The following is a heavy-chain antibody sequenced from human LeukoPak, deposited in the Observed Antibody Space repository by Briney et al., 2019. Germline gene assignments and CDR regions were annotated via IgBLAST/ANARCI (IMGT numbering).Heavy chain of an antibody. CDR1: GYTFTRYA. CDR2: PSTDGSVK. D-gene: IGHD3-10*01. J-gene: IGHJ4*02. CDR3: LREWFGELL. Sequence: PGTSLRLSCAASGYTFTRYAMDWVRQAPGQGLEWVAVPSTDGSVKSYADSVKGRFTISRDNSKNTLYLQMDSLRVEDTAVYYCLREWFGELLWGQGTLVTVSS. V-gene: IGHV3-30-3*01.